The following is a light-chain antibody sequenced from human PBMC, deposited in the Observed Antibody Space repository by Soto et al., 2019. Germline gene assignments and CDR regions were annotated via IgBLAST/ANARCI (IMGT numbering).Light chain of an antibody. J-gene: IGLJ1*01. Sequence: QAVVTQPASVSGSPGQSITISCTGTSSDVGAHNYVSWYQQHPGKAPKLMIYEVSNRPSGVSNRFSGSKSGNTASLTISGLQAEDEADYYCSTYTSSGTLVVFGTGTKLTVL. CDR1: SSDVGAHNY. CDR3: STYTSSGTLVV. CDR2: EVS. V-gene: IGLV2-14*01.